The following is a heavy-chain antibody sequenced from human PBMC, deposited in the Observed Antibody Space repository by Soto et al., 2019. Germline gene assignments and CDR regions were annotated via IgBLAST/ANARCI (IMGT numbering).Heavy chain of an antibody. D-gene: IGHD1-1*01. CDR3: ARSGDNYNRLDY. CDR2: SSNSGTLS. CDR1: GFTFSDYY. Sequence: GGSLRLSCEVSGFTFSDYYISWIRQAPGKGLEWISYSSNSGTLSRYADSVKGRFSISRDNTKNLLYLQMNSLRAEDTAVYYCARSGDNYNRLDYWGQGTPVTVSS. V-gene: IGHV3-11*06. J-gene: IGHJ4*02.